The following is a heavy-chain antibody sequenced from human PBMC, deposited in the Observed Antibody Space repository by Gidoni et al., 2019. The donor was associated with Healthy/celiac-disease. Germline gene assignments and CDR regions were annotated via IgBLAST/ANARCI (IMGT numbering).Heavy chain of an antibody. CDR2: IYWDDDK. D-gene: IGHD1-7*01. J-gene: IGHJ3*02. V-gene: IGHV2-5*02. Sequence: QITLKESGPTLVKPTQTLTLTCTFSGFSPSTSGVGVGWIRQPPGKALEWLALIYWDDDKRYSPSLKSRLTITKDTSKNQVVLTMTNMDPVDTATYYCAHRQSEGTTGGSGAFDIWGQGTMVTVSS. CDR3: AHRQSEGTTGGSGAFDI. CDR1: GFSPSTSGVG.